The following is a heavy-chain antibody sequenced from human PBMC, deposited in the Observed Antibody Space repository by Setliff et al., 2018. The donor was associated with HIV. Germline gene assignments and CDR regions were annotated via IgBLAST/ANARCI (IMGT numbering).Heavy chain of an antibody. J-gene: IGHJ3*02. Sequence: GGSLRLSCAVSGFIFRNYWMTWVRQAPGRGLEWVASINQDESEKYYVDSVKGRFTISRDNAQNSLYLQMNSLGAEDTAVYYCAKVLSAYCGGDCYEGAFDIWGQGTMVTVSS. CDR3: AKVLSAYCGGDCYEGAFDI. D-gene: IGHD2-21*02. CDR2: INQDESEK. CDR1: GFIFRNYW. V-gene: IGHV3-7*01.